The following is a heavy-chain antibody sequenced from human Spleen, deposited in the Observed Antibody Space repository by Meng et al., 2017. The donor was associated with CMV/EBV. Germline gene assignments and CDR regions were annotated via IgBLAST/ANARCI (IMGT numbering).Heavy chain of an antibody. Sequence: SETLSLTCTVSGSSISSGGYYWSWIRQHPGKGLEWIGYIYYSGSTYYNPSLKSRVTISVDTSKNQFSLKLSSVTAADTAVFYCARVLGDFWSGYINWFDPWGQGTLVTVSS. J-gene: IGHJ5*02. V-gene: IGHV4-31*03. CDR2: IYYSGST. D-gene: IGHD3-3*01. CDR1: GSSISSGGYY. CDR3: ARVLGDFWSGYINWFDP.